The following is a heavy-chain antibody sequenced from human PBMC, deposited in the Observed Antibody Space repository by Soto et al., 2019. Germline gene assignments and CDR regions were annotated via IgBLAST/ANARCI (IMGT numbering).Heavy chain of an antibody. CDR2: IIPIFGTA. J-gene: IGHJ6*02. Sequence: SVKVSCKASGGTFSSYAISWVRQAPGQGLEWMGGIIPIFGTANYAQKFQGRVTITADESTSTAYMELSSLRSEDTAVYYCASGTGEQQLVNEDYYGMDVWGQGTTVTSP. CDR1: GGTFSSYA. CDR3: ASGTGEQQLVNEDYYGMDV. V-gene: IGHV1-69*13. D-gene: IGHD6-13*01.